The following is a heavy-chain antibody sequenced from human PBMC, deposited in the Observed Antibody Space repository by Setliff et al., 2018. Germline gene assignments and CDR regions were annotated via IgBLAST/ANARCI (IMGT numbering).Heavy chain of an antibody. CDR1: GDSISSRRNY. Sequence: SETLSLTCTVSGDSISSRRNYWGWFRQPAGKELEWIGQIYTSWSTNYNPSLKSRVTISLDTSKNQFSLSLTSVTAEDTAVYYCARMSGFQYIDVWDKGTTVTVLL. V-gene: IGHV4-61*09. D-gene: IGHD3-3*01. CDR2: IYTSWST. J-gene: IGHJ6*03. CDR3: ARMSGFQYIDV.